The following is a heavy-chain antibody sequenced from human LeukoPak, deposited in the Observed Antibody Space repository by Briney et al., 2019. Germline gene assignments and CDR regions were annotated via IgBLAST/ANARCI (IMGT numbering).Heavy chain of an antibody. CDR1: GFTFSSYA. Sequence: GGSLRLSCAASGFTFSSYAMSWVRQGRGKGLEGVSAISGSGGSTYYADSVKGRFTISRDNSKNKLYLQMNSLRAEDTAVYYCANYYFDYWGQGTLVTVSS. CDR3: ANYYFDY. V-gene: IGHV3-23*01. J-gene: IGHJ4*02. CDR2: ISGSGGST.